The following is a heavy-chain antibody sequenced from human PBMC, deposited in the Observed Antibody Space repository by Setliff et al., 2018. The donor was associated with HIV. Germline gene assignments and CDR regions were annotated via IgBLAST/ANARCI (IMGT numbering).Heavy chain of an antibody. CDR1: GYTFTSYA. CDR3: ARTDYGGNSGGNYFDY. V-gene: IGHV1-3*01. Sequence: ASVKVSCKASGYTFTSYAMHWVRQAPGQRLEWMGWINAGNGNTKYSQKFQGRVTITRDTSTSTVYMELSSLRSDDTAVYYCARTDYGGNSGGNYFDYWGQGSLVTVSS. CDR2: INAGNGNT. J-gene: IGHJ4*02. D-gene: IGHD4-17*01.